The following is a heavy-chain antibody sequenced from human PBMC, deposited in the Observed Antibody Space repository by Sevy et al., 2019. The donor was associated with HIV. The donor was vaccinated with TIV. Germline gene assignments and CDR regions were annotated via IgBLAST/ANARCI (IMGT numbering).Heavy chain of an antibody. Sequence: ASVKVSCKASGYTFTGYYMHWVRQAPGQGLEWMGIINPSGGSTSYAQKFQGRVTMTRATSTRTVYMELTNLGSEDTAVYYCARGYGDLDYWGQGTLVTVSS. CDR2: INPSGGST. V-gene: IGHV1-46*01. J-gene: IGHJ4*02. D-gene: IGHD2-15*01. CDR1: GYTFTGYY. CDR3: ARGYGDLDY.